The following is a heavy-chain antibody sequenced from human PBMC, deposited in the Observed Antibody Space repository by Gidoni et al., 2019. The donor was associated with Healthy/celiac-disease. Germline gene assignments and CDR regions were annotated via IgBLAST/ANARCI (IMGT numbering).Heavy chain of an antibody. Sequence: TFSSYGMHWVRQAPGKGLEWVAVISYDGSNKYYADSVKGRFTISRDNSKNTLYLQMNSLRAEDTAVYYCAKDRRYYFDYWGQGTLVTVSS. CDR3: AKDRRYYFDY. CDR2: ISYDGSNK. V-gene: IGHV3-30*18. CDR1: TFSSYG. J-gene: IGHJ4*02.